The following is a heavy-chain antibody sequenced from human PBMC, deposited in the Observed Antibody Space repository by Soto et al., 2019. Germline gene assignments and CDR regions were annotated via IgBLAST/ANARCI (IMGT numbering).Heavy chain of an antibody. D-gene: IGHD3-22*01. V-gene: IGHV3-23*01. Sequence: GGSLRLSCAASGFTFSSYSMNWVRQAPGKGLEWVSYISGSGGSTYYADSVKGRFTISRDNSKNTLYLQMNSLRAEDTAVYYCAKDLPIYDSSGYYYYYGMDVWGQGTTVTVSS. CDR3: AKDLPIYDSSGYYYYYGMDV. CDR1: GFTFSSYS. J-gene: IGHJ6*02. CDR2: ISGSGGST.